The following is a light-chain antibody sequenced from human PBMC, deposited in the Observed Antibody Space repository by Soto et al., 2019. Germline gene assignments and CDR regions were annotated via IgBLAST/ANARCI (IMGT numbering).Light chain of an antibody. CDR1: GSNIGSNA. Sequence: QSVLTQPPSASGTPGQRVTISCSGSGSNIGSNAVNWYQQLPGPAPKLLIYSNNHRPSGVPDRFSGSKSGTSASLAISGLQSEDEADYYCAAWDDSLNGYVFGTGTKVTVL. CDR2: SNN. J-gene: IGLJ1*01. CDR3: AAWDDSLNGYV. V-gene: IGLV1-44*01.